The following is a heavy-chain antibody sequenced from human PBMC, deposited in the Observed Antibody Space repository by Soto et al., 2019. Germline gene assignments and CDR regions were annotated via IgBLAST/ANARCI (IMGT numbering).Heavy chain of an antibody. CDR1: GSTLSSKP. CDR3: AKDRSHFDY. V-gene: IGHV3-23*01. Sequence: GGSLRPPVPASGSTLSSKPIAWVRQAPGKGREWASAFSGSGGSTYYADSGKGRFTISRDNSKNTLYLQMNSLRAEDTAVYYCAKDRSHFDYWGQGTLVTVSS. J-gene: IGHJ4*02. D-gene: IGHD3-10*01. CDR2: FSGSGGST.